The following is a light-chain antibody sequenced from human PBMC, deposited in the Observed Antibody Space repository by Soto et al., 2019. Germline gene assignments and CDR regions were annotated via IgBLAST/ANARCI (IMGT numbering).Light chain of an antibody. CDR2: SNT. Sequence: QSVLTQRPSTSGTPGQRVTISCSGSSSNIGSNTVNWYQHLPGTAPKLLIYSNTQRPSGVPDRFSGSKSGTSASLAVSGLQSEDEADYYCAAWDDSLNGYVFGTGTKVTVL. J-gene: IGLJ1*01. CDR1: SSNIGSNT. V-gene: IGLV1-44*01. CDR3: AAWDDSLNGYV.